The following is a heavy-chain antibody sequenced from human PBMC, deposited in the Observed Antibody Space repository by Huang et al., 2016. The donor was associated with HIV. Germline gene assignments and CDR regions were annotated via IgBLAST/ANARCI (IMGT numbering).Heavy chain of an antibody. J-gene: IGHJ4*02. CDR1: GGSFSGPN. D-gene: IGHD3-16*01. V-gene: IGHV4-34*01. Sequence: QVQLHQWGAGLLKPSETLSLTCADYGGSFSGPNWTWIRQTPGKGMEWSGEINNRGRTNYSPDLKRRVTISLDTSKNQFSLRLRSVTAADTAVYYCARGRGDARGFLGLDFWGQGTLVTVSS. CDR2: INNRGRT. CDR3: ARGRGDARGFLGLDF.